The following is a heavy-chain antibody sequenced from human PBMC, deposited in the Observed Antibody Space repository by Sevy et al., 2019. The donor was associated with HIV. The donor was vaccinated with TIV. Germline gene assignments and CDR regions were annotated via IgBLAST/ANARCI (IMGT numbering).Heavy chain of an antibody. CDR1: GFTFSSYG. D-gene: IGHD3-10*01. Sequence: GGSLRLSCAASGFTFSSYGMHWVRQAPGKGLEWVAVIWYDGSNKYYADSVKGRFTISRDNSKNTLYLQMNSLRAEDTAVYYCARGRGKEYYFDYWGQGTLVTVSS. J-gene: IGHJ4*02. V-gene: IGHV3-33*01. CDR2: IWYDGSNK. CDR3: ARGRGKEYYFDY.